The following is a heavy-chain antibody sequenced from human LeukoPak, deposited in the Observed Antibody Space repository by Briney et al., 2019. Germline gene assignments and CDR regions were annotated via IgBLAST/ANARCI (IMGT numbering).Heavy chain of an antibody. CDR3: AKDSPRIAVAGILDY. CDR2: IRYDGSNK. Sequence: SGGSLRLSCAASGFTFSSYGMHWVRQAPGKGLEWVAFIRYDGSNKYYADSVKGRFTISRDNSKNTLYLQMNSLRAEDTAVYYCAKDSPRIAVAGILDYWGQGTLVTVSS. J-gene: IGHJ4*02. V-gene: IGHV3-30*02. D-gene: IGHD6-19*01. CDR1: GFTFSSYG.